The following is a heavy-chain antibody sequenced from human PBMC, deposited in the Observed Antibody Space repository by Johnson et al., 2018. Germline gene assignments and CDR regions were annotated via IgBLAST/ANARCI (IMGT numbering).Heavy chain of an antibody. J-gene: IGHJ6*02. CDR2: ISYNGSNK. D-gene: IGHD2-2*02. V-gene: IGHV3-30*04. CDR3: EGGCGSTGCYNFWGYYYYGMDV. Sequence: VQLVETGGGVVQPGRSLRLSCAASGFTFSSYAIHWVRQAPGKGLEWVALISYNGSNKYYADSVKGRFTISRDNSKNTLYLQMNSLRAEDTAVYYCEGGCGSTGCYNFWGYYYYGMDVWGQGTTVTVSS. CDR1: GFTFSSYA.